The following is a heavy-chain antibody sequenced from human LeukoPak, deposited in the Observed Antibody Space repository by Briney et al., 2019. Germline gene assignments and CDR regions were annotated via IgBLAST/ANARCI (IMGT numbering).Heavy chain of an antibody. Sequence: SETLSLTCTVSGGSISSYYWSWIRQPPGKGLEWIGYIYYSGSTNYNPSLKSRVTISVDTSKNQFSLKLSSVTAADTAVYYCARARVRWELRAFDIWGQGTMVTVSS. CDR1: GGSISSYY. V-gene: IGHV4-59*12. J-gene: IGHJ3*02. CDR3: ARARVRWELRAFDI. D-gene: IGHD1-26*01. CDR2: IYYSGST.